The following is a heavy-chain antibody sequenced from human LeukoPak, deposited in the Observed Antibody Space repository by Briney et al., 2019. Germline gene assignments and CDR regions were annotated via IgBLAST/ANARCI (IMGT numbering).Heavy chain of an antibody. D-gene: IGHD6-19*01. CDR1: GGTFSSYA. V-gene: IGHV1-69*13. CDR3: ARDPSGSGWYRIYYYYYGMDV. Sequence: ASVKVSCKASGGTFSSYAISWVRQAPGQGLEWMGGIIPIFGTANYAQKFQGRVTITADESTSTAYMELSSLRSEDTAVYYCARDPSGSGWYRIYYYYYGMDVWGQGTTVTVSS. J-gene: IGHJ6*02. CDR2: IIPIFGTA.